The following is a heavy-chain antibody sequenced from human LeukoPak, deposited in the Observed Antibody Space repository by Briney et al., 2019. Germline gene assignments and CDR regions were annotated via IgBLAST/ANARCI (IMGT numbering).Heavy chain of an antibody. CDR1: GGSISSYY. V-gene: IGHV4-4*09. Sequence: SETLSLTCTVPGGSISSYYWSWIRQPPGKGLEWIGYIYTSGSTNYNPSLKSRVTISVDTSKNQFSLKLSSVTAADTAVYYCARRREDYFDYWGQGTLVTVSS. CDR2: IYTSGST. CDR3: ARRREDYFDY. J-gene: IGHJ4*02.